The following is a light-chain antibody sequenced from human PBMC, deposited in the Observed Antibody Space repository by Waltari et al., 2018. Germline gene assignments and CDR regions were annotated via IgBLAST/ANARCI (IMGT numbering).Light chain of an antibody. J-gene: IGKJ4*01. CDR1: QSINTW. Sequence: DIQMTQSPSTLSASVGDRITIPCRASQSINTWLAWYQQKPGKAPKLLISKASSLQSEVPSRFSGSGFGTEFTLSISSLQPDDSATYYCQRYSGYPPTFGGGTKVEIK. CDR3: QRYSGYPPT. V-gene: IGKV1-5*03. CDR2: KAS.